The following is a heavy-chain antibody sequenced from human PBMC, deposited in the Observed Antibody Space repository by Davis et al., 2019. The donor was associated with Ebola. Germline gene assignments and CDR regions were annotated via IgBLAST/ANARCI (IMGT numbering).Heavy chain of an antibody. V-gene: IGHV4-4*02. Sequence: MPSETLSLTCAVSGGSISSSNWWSWVRPPPGKGLEWIGEIYHSGSTNYNPSLKSRVTISVDKSKNQFSLKLSSVTAADTAVYYCATTLNDYAARTPRGDGGGLDVWGQGTTVTVSS. CDR2: IYHSGST. CDR3: ATTLNDYAARTPRGDGGGLDV. CDR1: GGSISSSNW. D-gene: IGHD4-17*01. J-gene: IGHJ6*02.